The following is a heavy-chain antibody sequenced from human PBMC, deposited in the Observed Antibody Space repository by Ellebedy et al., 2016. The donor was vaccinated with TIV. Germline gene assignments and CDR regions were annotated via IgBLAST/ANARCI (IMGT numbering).Heavy chain of an antibody. CDR1: GGSISTNSYY. Sequence: SETLSLXCTASGGSISTNSYYWGWIRQPPGKGLEWIGSIHYSGNTYYNPSLKSRVTISVYTSKNQFSLKLSSVTAADTAVYYCARRTTISGVVIYDYWGQGTLVTISS. CDR2: IHYSGNT. J-gene: IGHJ4*02. CDR3: ARRTTISGVVIYDY. D-gene: IGHD3-3*01. V-gene: IGHV4-39*01.